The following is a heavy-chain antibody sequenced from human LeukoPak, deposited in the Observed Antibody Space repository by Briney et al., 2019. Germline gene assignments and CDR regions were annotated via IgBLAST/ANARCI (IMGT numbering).Heavy chain of an antibody. CDR2: ISYDGSNK. J-gene: IGHJ4*02. CDR1: GFTFSSYA. V-gene: IGHV3-30-3*01. CDR3: ARDSSAGAFDY. D-gene: IGHD1-26*01. Sequence: GGSLRLSCAASGFTFSSYAMHWVRQAPGKGLEWVAVISYDGSNKYYADSVKGRFTISRDNSKNSLYLQMNSLRAEDTAVYYCARDSSAGAFDYWGQGTLVTVSS.